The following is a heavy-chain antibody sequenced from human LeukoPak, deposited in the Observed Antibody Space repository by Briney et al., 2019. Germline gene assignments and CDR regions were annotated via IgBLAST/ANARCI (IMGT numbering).Heavy chain of an antibody. CDR3: ARDPTPRYCSGGSCYTHYGMDV. V-gene: IGHV3-21*01. Sequence: GGSLRLSCAASGFTFNNYYLNWVRQAPGKGLEWVSSISSSSSYIYYADSVKGRLTISRDNAKNSLYLQMNSLRAEDTAVYYCARDPTPRYCSGGSCYTHYGMDVWGQGTTVTVSS. CDR2: ISSSSSYI. D-gene: IGHD2-15*01. J-gene: IGHJ6*02. CDR1: GFTFNNYY.